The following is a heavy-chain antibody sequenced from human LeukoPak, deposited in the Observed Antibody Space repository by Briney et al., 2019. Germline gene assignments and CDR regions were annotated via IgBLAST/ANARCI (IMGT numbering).Heavy chain of an antibody. CDR3: ARGRVDIVVVPAAMSRYFDY. Sequence: NPSETLSLTCAVYGGSLSGYYWSWIRQPPGKGLEWIGEINHSGSTNYNPPLKSRVTISVDTSKNQFSLKLSSVTAADTAVYYCARGRVDIVVVPAAMSRYFDYWGQGTLVTVSS. CDR2: INHSGST. V-gene: IGHV4-34*01. D-gene: IGHD2-2*03. J-gene: IGHJ4*02. CDR1: GGSLSGYY.